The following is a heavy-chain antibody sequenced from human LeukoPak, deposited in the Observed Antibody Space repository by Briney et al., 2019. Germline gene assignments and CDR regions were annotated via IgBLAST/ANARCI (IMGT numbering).Heavy chain of an antibody. V-gene: IGHV4-59*01. Sequence: SETLSLTCTVSGGSISGYYWSWIRQPPWKGLEWIGYIYSSGSTNYNPSLKSRVTISLDTSKNQFSLRLSSVTAADTAVYYCARVSCSSTSCPKRDAFDVWGQGAMVTISS. J-gene: IGHJ3*01. CDR2: IYSSGST. CDR3: ARVSCSSTSCPKRDAFDV. CDR1: GGSISGYY. D-gene: IGHD2-2*01.